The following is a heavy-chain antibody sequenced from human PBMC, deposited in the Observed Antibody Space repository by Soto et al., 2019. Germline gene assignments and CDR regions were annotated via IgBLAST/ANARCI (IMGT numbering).Heavy chain of an antibody. CDR2: INTDGSDT. D-gene: IGHD1-26*01. J-gene: IGHJ4*02. Sequence: GGSLRLSCAASGFTFSSDWMHWVRQAPGKGLVWVSRINTDGSDTSYADSVKGRFTISRDNAKNTVYLQMNSLRAEDTAVYYCVRDDVGVGIDYWGLGTLVTVSS. V-gene: IGHV3-74*01. CDR3: VRDDVGVGIDY. CDR1: GFTFSSDW.